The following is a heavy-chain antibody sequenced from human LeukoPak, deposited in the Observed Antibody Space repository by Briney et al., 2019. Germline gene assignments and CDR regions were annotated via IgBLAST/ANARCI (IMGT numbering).Heavy chain of an antibody. CDR3: ARVGPPSYAMDV. CDR1: GFTFRTYS. V-gene: IGHV3-21*01. D-gene: IGHD3-16*01. CDR2: ISTTSSYF. Sequence: GGSLRLSCAASGFTFRTYSMNWVRQAPGMGLEWVSSISTTSSYFYYADSVRGRFTISRGNAKNALFLLMISLRAEDTAVYYCARVGPPSYAMDVWGQGTTVTVSS. J-gene: IGHJ6*02.